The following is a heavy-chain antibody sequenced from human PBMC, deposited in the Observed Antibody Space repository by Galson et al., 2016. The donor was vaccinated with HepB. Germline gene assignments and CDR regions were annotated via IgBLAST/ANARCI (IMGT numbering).Heavy chain of an antibody. V-gene: IGHV4-31*03. J-gene: IGHJ4*02. CDR2: ISYLGTT. D-gene: IGHD2-15*01. CDR1: GGSVNSSGYY. Sequence: TLSLTCTVSGGSVNSSGYYWSWIRQFHGKGLEWLGSISYLGTTSYNPSLQSRIFISIDNSENQFSLNLSSVSAADTAVYYCARDRGYCSGDSCYMPHYFDNWGQGTLVTVSS. CDR3: ARDRGYCSGDSCYMPHYFDN.